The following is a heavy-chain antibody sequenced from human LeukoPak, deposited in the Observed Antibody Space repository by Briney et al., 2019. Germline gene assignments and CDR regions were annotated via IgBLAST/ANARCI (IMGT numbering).Heavy chain of an antibody. CDR2: IYYSGST. J-gene: IGHJ4*02. D-gene: IGHD6-19*01. CDR3: ARDSSGWYVADY. Sequence: PSETLSLTCTVSGYSISSGYYWGWIRQPPGKGLEWIGSIYYSGSTYYNPSLKSRVTISVDTSKNQFSLKLSSVTAADTAVCYCARDSSGWYVADYWGQGTLVTVSS. CDR1: GYSISSGYY. V-gene: IGHV4-38-2*02.